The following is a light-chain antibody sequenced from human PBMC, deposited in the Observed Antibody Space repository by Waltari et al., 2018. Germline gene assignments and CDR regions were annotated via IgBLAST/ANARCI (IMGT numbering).Light chain of an antibody. CDR1: QDISNF. CDR2: HAF. J-gene: IGKJ4*01. Sequence: DIQMTPSPSSLSASVRDRVTITCQASQDISNFLKWRQQNPGKAPKLLMYHAFNLESGVPSTFSGTGSGPDFTFAISSLQPADFATYYCQQYNSYSKLTFGGGTKVEIK. CDR3: QQYNSYSKLT. V-gene: IGKV1-33*01.